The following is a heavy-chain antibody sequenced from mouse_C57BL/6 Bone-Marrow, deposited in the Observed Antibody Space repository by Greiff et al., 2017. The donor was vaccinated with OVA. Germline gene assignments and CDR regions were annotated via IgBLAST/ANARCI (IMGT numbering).Heavy chain of an antibody. CDR1: GFNIKDDY. CDR3: TEVYGYLHWYFDV. V-gene: IGHV14-4*01. CDR2: IDPENGDT. Sequence: EVQLQQSGAELVRPGASVKLSCTASGFNIKDDYMHWVKQRPEQGLEWIGWIDPENGDTEYASKFQGKATITADTSSNTAYLQLSSLTSEDTAVYYCTEVYGYLHWYFDVWGTGTTVTVSS. J-gene: IGHJ1*03. D-gene: IGHD2-2*01.